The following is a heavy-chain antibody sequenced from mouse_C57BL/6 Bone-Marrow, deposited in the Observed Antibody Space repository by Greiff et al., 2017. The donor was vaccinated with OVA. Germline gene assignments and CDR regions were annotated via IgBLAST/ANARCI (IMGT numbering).Heavy chain of an antibody. J-gene: IGHJ3*01. D-gene: IGHD2-4*01. CDR2: IDPSDSYT. CDR3: ARKRFYYDYAWFAY. CDR1: GYTFTSYW. V-gene: IGHV1-59*01. Sequence: QVQLQQPGAELVRPGTSVKLSCKASGYTFTSYWMHWVQQRPGQGLEWIGVIDPSDSYTNYNQKFKGKATLTVDKSSSTAYMQLSSLTSEDSAVYYCARKRFYYDYAWFAYWGQGTLVTVSA.